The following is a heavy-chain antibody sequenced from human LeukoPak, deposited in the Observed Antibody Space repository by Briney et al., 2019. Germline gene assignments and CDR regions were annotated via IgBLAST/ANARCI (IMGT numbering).Heavy chain of an antibody. V-gene: IGHV3-23*01. D-gene: IGHD6-6*01. J-gene: IGHJ6*03. CDR3: AKSHLKLSIAAIDV. CDR1: GLTFRTYA. Sequence: QPGGSLRLSCAASGLTFRTYAMSWVRQAPGKGLEWVSSISDSGGYTFYADSVKGWFTISRDNSKNTLYLQMNSLRAEDTAVYYCAKSHLKLSIAAIDVWGKGTTVTVSS. CDR2: ISDSGGYT.